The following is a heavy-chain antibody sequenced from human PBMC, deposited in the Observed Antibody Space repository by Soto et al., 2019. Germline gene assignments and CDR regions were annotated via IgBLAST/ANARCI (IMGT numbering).Heavy chain of an antibody. Sequence: PGGSLRLSCAASGFTVSSNYMTWVRQAPGKGPEWVSVTYSGGSTYYADSVRGRFTISRDNSKNTLYLQMNSLRAADTAVYYCASLGYTYGYDHWGQGTLVTVSS. J-gene: IGHJ5*02. V-gene: IGHV3-53*01. CDR3: ASLGYTYGYDH. D-gene: IGHD5-18*01. CDR1: GFTVSSNY. CDR2: TYSGGST.